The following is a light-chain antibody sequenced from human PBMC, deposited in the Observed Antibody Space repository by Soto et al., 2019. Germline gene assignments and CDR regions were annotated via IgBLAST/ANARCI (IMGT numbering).Light chain of an antibody. J-gene: IGKJ4*01. V-gene: IGKV3-20*01. CDR2: GAT. CDR1: QTVSSNY. CDR3: QQYGTSPPT. Sequence: EIVLTQSPGTLSVPLGETATLSCRASQTVSSNYVAWYQQKAGQAPRLLIYGATNRATGVSDNFSGGGSGTAFTLTIFSLEPEDRAIYICQQYGTSPPTFGGGTKVEIK.